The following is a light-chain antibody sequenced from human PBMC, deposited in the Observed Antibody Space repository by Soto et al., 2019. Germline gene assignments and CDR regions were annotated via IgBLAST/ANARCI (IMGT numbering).Light chain of an antibody. Sequence: QPVLTQPPSASGTPEQRVTISCSGSRSNIGTNTVTWYQQLPGMAPKLLIHSNNQRPSGVPDRFSGSKSGTSASLAISGLQSEDEADYYCAAWDVSFVVFGGGTKLTVL. CDR2: SNN. CDR3: AAWDVSFVV. V-gene: IGLV1-44*01. J-gene: IGLJ2*01. CDR1: RSNIGTNT.